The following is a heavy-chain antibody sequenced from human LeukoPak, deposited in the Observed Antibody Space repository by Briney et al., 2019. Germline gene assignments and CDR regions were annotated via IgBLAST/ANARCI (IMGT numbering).Heavy chain of an antibody. CDR3: ARDREMGQYSSSSGVDY. V-gene: IGHV4-39*07. Sequence: RPSETLSLTCTVSGGSISSSSYYWGWIRQPPGKGLEWIGSIYYSGSTYCNPSLKSRVTISVDTSKNQFSLKLSSVTAADTAVYYCARDREMGQYSSSSGVDYWGQGTLVTVSS. D-gene: IGHD6-6*01. J-gene: IGHJ4*02. CDR2: IYYSGST. CDR1: GGSISSSSYY.